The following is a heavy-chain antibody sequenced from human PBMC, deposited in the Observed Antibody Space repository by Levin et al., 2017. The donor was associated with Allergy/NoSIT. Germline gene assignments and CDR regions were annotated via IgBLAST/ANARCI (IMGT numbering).Heavy chain of an antibody. D-gene: IGHD3-9*01. CDR2: IYSSGTT. Sequence: GGSLRLSCAASGFTVSRSYMSWVRQSPGKGLEWVSMIYSSGTTLYADSVKGRFTISRDTSKNTVYLQMTSLRADDTAKYYCARDRAEYDILTGYLNWGQGTLVTVSS. V-gene: IGHV3-53*01. J-gene: IGHJ4*02. CDR3: ARDRAEYDILTGYLN. CDR1: GFTVSRSY.